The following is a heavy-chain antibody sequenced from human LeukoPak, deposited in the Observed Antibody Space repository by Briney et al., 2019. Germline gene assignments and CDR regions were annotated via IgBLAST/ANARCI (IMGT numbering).Heavy chain of an antibody. CDR1: VGTFSSYA. CDR2: IIPILGIA. V-gene: IGHV1-69*04. Sequence: AASVKVSCQASVGTFSSYAISWVRQAPGQGLEWMGRIIPILGIANYAQKFQDRATITADKSTRTAYKELSSLRSEDTAVYYCAGYYHSSGYYYCGMDVWGQGTTVTVSS. CDR3: AGYYHSSGYYYCGMDV. D-gene: IGHD3-22*01. J-gene: IGHJ6*02.